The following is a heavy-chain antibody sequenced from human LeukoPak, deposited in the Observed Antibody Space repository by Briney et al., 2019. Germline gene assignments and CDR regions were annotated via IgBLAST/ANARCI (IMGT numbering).Heavy chain of an antibody. J-gene: IGHJ6*03. V-gene: IGHV1-46*01. CDR2: INPSGGST. D-gene: IGHD4-23*01. CDR1: GYTFTSYY. Sequence: ASVKVSCKASGYTFTSYYMHWVRQAPGQGLEWMGIINPSGGSTSYAQKFRGRVTMTRDTSTSTVYMELSSLRSEDTAVYYCARDGRTVVKGDYYYYYMDVWGKGITVTVSS. CDR3: ARDGRTVVKGDYYYYYMDV.